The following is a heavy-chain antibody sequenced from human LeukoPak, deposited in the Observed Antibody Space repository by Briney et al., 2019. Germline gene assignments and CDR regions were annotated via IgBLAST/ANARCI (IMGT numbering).Heavy chain of an antibody. CDR2: IYYSGST. J-gene: IGHJ6*03. Sequence: PSETLSLTCTVSGGSISNYYWSWLRQPPGKGLEWLGYIYYSGSTNYNPSLKSRVTISVDTSKNQFSLKLSSVTAADTAVYYCARFVAARPPYYYMDVWGKGTTVTVSS. CDR1: GGSISNYY. CDR3: ARFVAARPPYYYMDV. D-gene: IGHD6-6*01. V-gene: IGHV4-59*01.